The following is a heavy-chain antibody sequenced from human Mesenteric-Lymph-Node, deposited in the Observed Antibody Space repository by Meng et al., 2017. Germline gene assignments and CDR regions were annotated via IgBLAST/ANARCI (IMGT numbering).Heavy chain of an antibody. CDR1: GYTFTGYY. D-gene: IGHD6-13*01. J-gene: IGHJ3*02. V-gene: IGHV1-2*06. CDR2: INPNSGGT. CDR3: ARDGNGGSSWYERDAFDI. Sequence: ASVKVSCKASGYTFTGYYMHWVRQAPGQGLEWMGRINPNSGGTNYAQKFQGRVTMTRDTSISTAYMELSRLRSDDTAAYYCARDGNGGSSWYERDAFDIWGQGTMVTVSS.